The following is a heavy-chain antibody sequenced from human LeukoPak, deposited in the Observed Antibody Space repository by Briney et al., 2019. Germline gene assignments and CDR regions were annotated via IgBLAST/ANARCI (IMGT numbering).Heavy chain of an antibody. D-gene: IGHD1-7*01. CDR3: ARGGTGTTPRQRAYYYYMDV. J-gene: IGHJ6*03. CDR1: GYTFTGYY. Sequence: ASVKVSCKASGYTFTGYYMHWVRQAPGQGLEWMGWINPNSGGTNYAQKFQGRVTMTRDTSISTAYMELSRLRSDDTAVYYCARGGTGTTPRQRAYYYYMDVWGKGTTVTVSS. CDR2: INPNSGGT. V-gene: IGHV1-2*02.